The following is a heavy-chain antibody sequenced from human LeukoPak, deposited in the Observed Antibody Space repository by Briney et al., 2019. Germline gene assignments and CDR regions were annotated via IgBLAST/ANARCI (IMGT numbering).Heavy chain of an antibody. CDR3: AGGYSGYDSGGGLGY. Sequence: GASVKVSCKASGYTFTSYGISWVRQAPGQGLEWMGWISAYNGNTNYAQKLQDRVTMTTDTSTSTAYMELRSLRSDDTAVYYCAGGYSGYDSGGGLGYWGQGALVTVSS. D-gene: IGHD5-12*01. CDR1: GYTFTSYG. CDR2: ISAYNGNT. V-gene: IGHV1-18*01. J-gene: IGHJ4*02.